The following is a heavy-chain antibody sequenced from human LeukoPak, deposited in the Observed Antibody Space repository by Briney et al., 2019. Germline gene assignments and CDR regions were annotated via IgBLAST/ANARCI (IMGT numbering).Heavy chain of an antibody. V-gene: IGHV7-4-1*02. CDR1: GYTFTSYA. CDR2: INTNTGNP. Sequence: VASVKVSCKASGYTFTSYAMNWVRQAPGQGLEWMGWINTNTGNPTYAQGFTGRFVFSLDTSVSTAYLQISSLKAEDTAVYYRARDGSYSSSEYYYYYMDVWGKGTTVTVSS. J-gene: IGHJ6*03. CDR3: ARDGSYSSSEYYYYYMDV. D-gene: IGHD6-13*01.